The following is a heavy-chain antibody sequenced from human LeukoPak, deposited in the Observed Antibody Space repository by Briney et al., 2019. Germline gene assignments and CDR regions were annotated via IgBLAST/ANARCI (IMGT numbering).Heavy chain of an antibody. V-gene: IGHV3-21*01. CDR2: ISSSSSYI. Sequence: TGGSLRLSCAASGFTFSSYSMNWVRQAPGKGLEWVSSISSSSSYIYYADSVKGRFTISRDNAKNSLYLQMNSLRAEDKAVYDCARDGSSWWKFGYWGQGTLVTVSS. CDR1: GFTFSSYS. J-gene: IGHJ4*02. CDR3: ARDGSSWWKFGY. D-gene: IGHD6-13*01.